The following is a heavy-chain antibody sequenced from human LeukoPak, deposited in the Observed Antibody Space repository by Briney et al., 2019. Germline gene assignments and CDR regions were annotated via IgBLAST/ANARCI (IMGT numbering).Heavy chain of an antibody. J-gene: IGHJ4*02. CDR3: ARALQDDYDDSSGDNY. CDR2: IYSGGST. Sequence: AGGSLRLSCAASGFTVSSNYMSWVRQAPGKGLEWVSVIYSGGSTYYAASVKSRVTISVDNSKNKLYLQMKTLSAADTAVYYCARALQDDYDDSSGDNYWGQGTLVTVSS. CDR1: GFTVSSNY. V-gene: IGHV3-53*01. D-gene: IGHD3-22*01.